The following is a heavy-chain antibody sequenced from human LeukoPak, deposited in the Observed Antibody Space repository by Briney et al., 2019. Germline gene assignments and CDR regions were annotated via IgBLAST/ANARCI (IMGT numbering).Heavy chain of an antibody. CDR2: IIPIFGTA. V-gene: IGHV1-69*13. CDR1: GGTFSSYA. Sequence: GASVKVSCKASGGTFSSYAISWVRQAPGQGLEWMGGIIPIFGTANYAQKFQGRVTITADESTSTAYMELSSLRSEDTAVYYCARESVDTAVLDYWGQGTLVTVSS. J-gene: IGHJ4*02. CDR3: ARESVDTAVLDY. D-gene: IGHD5-18*01.